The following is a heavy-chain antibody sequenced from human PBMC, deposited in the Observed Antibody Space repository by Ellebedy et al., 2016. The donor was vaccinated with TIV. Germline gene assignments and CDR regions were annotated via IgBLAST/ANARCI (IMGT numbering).Heavy chain of an antibody. D-gene: IGHD6-19*01. CDR2: IKQDGSEI. V-gene: IGHV3-7*01. Sequence: GESLKISCAASGFTFSDYWMSWVRQAPGKGLEWVANIKQDGSEIYYVDSVKGRFTISRDNAKNSLFLQMNSLRDEDTAVYYCARDQWLGRAYYFDSWGQGTLVTVSS. J-gene: IGHJ4*02. CDR3: ARDQWLGRAYYFDS. CDR1: GFTFSDYW.